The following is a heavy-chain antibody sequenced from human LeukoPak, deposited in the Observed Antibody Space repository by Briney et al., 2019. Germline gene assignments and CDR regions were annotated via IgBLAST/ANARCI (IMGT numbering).Heavy chain of an antibody. CDR1: GFTFSSYA. V-gene: IGHV3-23*01. D-gene: IGHD1-26*01. CDR3: AKDQIVGPDYFDY. J-gene: IGHJ4*02. Sequence: GGSLRLSCAASGFTFSSYAMTWVRQPPGKGLEWVSTISANGGTTYYADSVKGRFTISRDNSKNALYLQMNSLRAEDTAVYYCAKDQIVGPDYFDYRGQGTLVTVSS. CDR2: ISANGGTT.